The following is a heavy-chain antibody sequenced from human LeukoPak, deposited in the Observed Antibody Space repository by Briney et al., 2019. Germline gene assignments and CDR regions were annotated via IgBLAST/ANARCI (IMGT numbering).Heavy chain of an antibody. CDR1: GFTFSSYW. D-gene: IGHD2-2*01. CDR2: IKQDGSEK. CDR3: ARDGGGSTSVYYYYGMDV. Sequence: PGGSLRLSYAASGFTFSSYWMSWVRQAPGKGLEWVANIKQDGSEKYYVDSVKGRFTISRDNAKNSLYLQMNSLRAEDTAVYYCARDGGGSTSVYYYYGMDVWGQGTTVTVSS. V-gene: IGHV3-7*01. J-gene: IGHJ6*02.